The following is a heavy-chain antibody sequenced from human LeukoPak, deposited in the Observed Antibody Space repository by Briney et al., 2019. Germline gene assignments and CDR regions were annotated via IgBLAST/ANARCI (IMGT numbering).Heavy chain of an antibody. J-gene: IGHJ6*03. D-gene: IGHD3-10*01. V-gene: IGHV1-18*01. Sequence: ASVKVSCQASGYMFTSYAIHWVRGAPGQGHEWLGWISVYNGKTDYAEGLQGRVTMTTDRSTNTAFMELRSLRSDDTAIYFCARGSGSPYYYYMDVWGKGTAVTVSS. CDR2: ISVYNGKT. CDR3: ARGSGSPYYYYMDV. CDR1: GYMFTSYA.